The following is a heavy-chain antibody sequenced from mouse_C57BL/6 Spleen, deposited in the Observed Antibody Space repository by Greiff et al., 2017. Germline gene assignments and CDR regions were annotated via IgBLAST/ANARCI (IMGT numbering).Heavy chain of an antibody. D-gene: IGHD3-3*01. V-gene: IGHV1-80*01. Sequence: QVQLKESGAELVKPGASVKISCKASGYAFSSYWMNWVKQRPGKGLEWIGQIYPGDGDTNYNGKFKGKATLTADKSSSTAYMQLSSLTSEDSAVYFCARHWEGLYYFDYWGQGTTLTVSS. CDR1: GYAFSSYW. CDR3: ARHWEGLYYFDY. CDR2: IYPGDGDT. J-gene: IGHJ2*01.